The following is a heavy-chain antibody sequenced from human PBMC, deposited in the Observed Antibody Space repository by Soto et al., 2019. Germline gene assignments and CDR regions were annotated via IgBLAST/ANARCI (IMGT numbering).Heavy chain of an antibody. Sequence: QVQLVQSGAEVKKPGSSVKVSCKASGGTFSSYTISWVRQAPGQGLEWMGRIIPILGIANYAQKFQGRVMITEDKSTSTAYMELSSLRSEDTAVYYCARDWSFGYDGSCSLIGWGQGTLVTVSS. CDR3: ARDWSFGYDGSCSLIG. D-gene: IGHD5-12*01. CDR2: IIPILGIA. CDR1: GGTFSSYT. V-gene: IGHV1-69*08. J-gene: IGHJ4*02.